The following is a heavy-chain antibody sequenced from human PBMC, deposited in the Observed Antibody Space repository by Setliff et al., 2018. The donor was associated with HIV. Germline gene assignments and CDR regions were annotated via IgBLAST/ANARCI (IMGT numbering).Heavy chain of an antibody. CDR2: IIPIFGTA. V-gene: IGHV1-69*13. CDR1: GYTFSTNA. J-gene: IGHJ4*02. Sequence: SVKVSCKAFGYTFSTNAIHWVRQAPGQGLEWMGGIIPIFGTANYAQKFQGRVTITADESTSTAYMELSSLRSEDTAVYYCARPGRSGVFDYWGQGTLVTGSS. CDR3: ARPGRSGVFDY. D-gene: IGHD1-26*01.